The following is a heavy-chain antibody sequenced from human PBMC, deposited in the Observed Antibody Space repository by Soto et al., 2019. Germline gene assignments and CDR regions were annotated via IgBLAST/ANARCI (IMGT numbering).Heavy chain of an antibody. CDR3: ARGDSQVSSVFDY. J-gene: IGHJ4*02. V-gene: IGHV4-31*03. CDR2: SHHSGDT. D-gene: IGHD3-16*01. Sequence: QVELQESGPGLVKPSQTLSLTCTVTGGPFPNGGYYWSWIRQEPGKGLEWIGYSHHSGDTSYNPSLRSRVTISTDTSKTQFSLRLRSMTSADTAVYYCARGDSQVSSVFDYWGQGMLVTVSS. CDR1: GGPFPNGGYY.